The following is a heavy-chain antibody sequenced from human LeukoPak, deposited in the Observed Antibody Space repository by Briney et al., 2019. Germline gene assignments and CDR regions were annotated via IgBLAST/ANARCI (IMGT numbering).Heavy chain of an antibody. CDR3: ARVGNQYYFDY. CDR1: EFTVSSNY. V-gene: IGHV3-30-3*01. J-gene: IGHJ4*02. D-gene: IGHD1-14*01. Sequence: SGGSLRLSCAASEFTVSSNYMNWVRQAPGKGLEWVAVISYDGSNKYYADSVKGRFTISRDNSKNTLYLQVNSLRAEDTAVYYCARVGNQYYFDYWGQGTLVTVSS. CDR2: ISYDGSNK.